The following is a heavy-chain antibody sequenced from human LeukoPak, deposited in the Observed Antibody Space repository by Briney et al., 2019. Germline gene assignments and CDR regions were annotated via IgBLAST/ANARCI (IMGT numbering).Heavy chain of an antibody. CDR2: INWNGGST. D-gene: IGHD5-12*01. V-gene: IGHV3-20*04. CDR3: ARGGYSGYDSTKGNWFDP. J-gene: IGHJ5*02. CDR1: GFTFDDYG. Sequence: GGSLRLSCAASGFTFDDYGMSRVRQAPGKGLEWVSGINWNGGSTGYADSVKGRFTISRDNAKNSLYLQMNSLRAEDTALYYCARGGYSGYDSTKGNWFDPWGQGTLVTVSS.